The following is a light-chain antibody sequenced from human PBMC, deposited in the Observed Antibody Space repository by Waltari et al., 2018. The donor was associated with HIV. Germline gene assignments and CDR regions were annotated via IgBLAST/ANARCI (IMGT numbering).Light chain of an antibody. J-gene: IGLJ2*01. CDR1: SSNLGHHY. Sequence: QSVLTQPPSVYAAPGQKVTISCSGSSSNLGHHYVSWYQLFPGEAPKLLIYDNDNRPSEMPDRFSGSKSGTSATLGITVLQTGDEAHYYCGTWDSSLTAVVFGGGTKLTVL. CDR3: GTWDSSLTAVV. CDR2: DND. V-gene: IGLV1-51*01.